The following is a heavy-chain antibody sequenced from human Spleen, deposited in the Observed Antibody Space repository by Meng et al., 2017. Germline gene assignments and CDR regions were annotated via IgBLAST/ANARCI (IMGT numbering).Heavy chain of an antibody. Sequence: GESLKISCAASGFTFSSNWMNWVRQAPGEGLVWVSQINTDGSTTRYADSVKGRFTISRDNAKNSLYLQVNSLRAEDTAVYYCAREAGWLHLLDYWGQGALVTVSS. CDR3: AREAGWLHLLDY. CDR1: GFTFSSNW. D-gene: IGHD5-24*01. CDR2: INTDGSTT. J-gene: IGHJ4*02. V-gene: IGHV3-74*01.